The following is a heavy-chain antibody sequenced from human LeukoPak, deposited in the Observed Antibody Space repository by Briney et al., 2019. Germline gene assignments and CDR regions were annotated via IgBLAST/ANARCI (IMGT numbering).Heavy chain of an antibody. CDR2: IYRRGGYM. CDR3: LRGKRRDY. CDR1: GFTFNTYS. D-gene: IGHD1-1*01. V-gene: IGHV3-21*06. Sequence: GGSLRLSCEASGFTFNTYSMNWARQAPGKGLEWVSSIYRRGGYMFYADSVKGRFITSRDNAKDSLYLQMNSLRVEDTAVYYCLRGKRRDYWGQGTLVTVSS. J-gene: IGHJ4*02.